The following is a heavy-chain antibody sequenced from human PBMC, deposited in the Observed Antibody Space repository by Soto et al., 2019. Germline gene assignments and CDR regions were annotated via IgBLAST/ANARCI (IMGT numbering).Heavy chain of an antibody. D-gene: IGHD3-22*01. CDR1: GFTFSDYY. CDR2: ISSSGNTI. Sequence: QVQLMESGGGFVKTSGSLTLACGGSGFTFSDYYMSSVRQAPGKGLEWVAYISSSGNTIYYADSVKGRFTISRDNAKNSVFLQMSNLRAEDTALYFCAKMSSENYYDPVFSWGQGTLVTVSS. J-gene: IGHJ4*02. CDR3: AKMSSENYYDPVFS. V-gene: IGHV3-11*01.